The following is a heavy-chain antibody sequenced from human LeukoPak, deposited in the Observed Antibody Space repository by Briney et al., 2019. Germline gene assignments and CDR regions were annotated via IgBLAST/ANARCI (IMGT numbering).Heavy chain of an antibody. J-gene: IGHJ3*02. D-gene: IGHD1-26*01. V-gene: IGHV4-59*12. CDR2: IYYSGST. CDR1: GGSISSYY. Sequence: SETLSLTCTVSGGSISSYYWSWIRQPPGKGLEWIGYIYYSGSTNYNPSLKSRVTISVDTSKNQFSLKLSSVTAADTAVYYCADDSGSYDAFDIWGQGTMVTVSS. CDR3: ADDSGSYDAFDI.